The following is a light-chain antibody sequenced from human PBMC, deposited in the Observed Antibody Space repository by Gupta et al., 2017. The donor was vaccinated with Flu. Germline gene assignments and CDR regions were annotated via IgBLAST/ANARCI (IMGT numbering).Light chain of an antibody. CDR3: QSTDSTDTV. V-gene: IGLV3-25*02. CDR1: ALPKQY. CDR2: KDS. Sequence: SYALTQPPSVSVPPGQTARITCSGDALPKQYAYWYQQRPGQAPVLVIFKDSERPSRIPERFSGSSSGTTVTLTISGVQAEDEADYYCQSTDSTDTVFGGGTKLTVL. J-gene: IGLJ3*02.